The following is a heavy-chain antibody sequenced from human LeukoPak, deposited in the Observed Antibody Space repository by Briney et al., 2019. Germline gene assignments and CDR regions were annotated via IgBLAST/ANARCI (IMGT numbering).Heavy chain of an antibody. V-gene: IGHV4-39*01. CDR2: IYYSGST. Sequence: SETLSLTCTVSGGSISSSSYYWGWIRQPPGKGLEWIGSIYYSGSTYYNPSLKSRVTISVDTSKNQFSLKLSPVTAADTAVYYCARYYYYGSRNYFDYWGQGTLVTVSS. CDR3: ARYYYYGSRNYFDY. J-gene: IGHJ4*02. D-gene: IGHD3-10*01. CDR1: GGSISSSSYY.